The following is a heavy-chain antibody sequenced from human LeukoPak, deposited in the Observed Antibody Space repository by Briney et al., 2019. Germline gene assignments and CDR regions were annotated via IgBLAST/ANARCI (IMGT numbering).Heavy chain of an antibody. J-gene: IGHJ6*02. D-gene: IGHD7-27*01. CDR3: ARDTLALGGPYYYGMDV. CDR2: ISAYNGNT. Sequence: ASVKVSCKASGYTFTSYGISWVRQAPGQGLEWMGWISAYNGNTNYAQKLQGRVTMITDTSTSTAYMELRSLSSDDTAVFYCARDTLALGGPYYYGMDVWGQGTTVTVSS. CDR1: GYTFTSYG. V-gene: IGHV1-18*01.